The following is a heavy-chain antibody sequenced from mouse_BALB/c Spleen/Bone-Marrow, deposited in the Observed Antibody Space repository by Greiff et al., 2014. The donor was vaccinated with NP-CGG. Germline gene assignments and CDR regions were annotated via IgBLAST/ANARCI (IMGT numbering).Heavy chain of an antibody. CDR1: GYTFTSYY. Sequence: QVQLQQSGPELVKPGASVRISCKASGYTFTSYYIHWVKQRPGQGLEWIGWIYPGNVNTKYNEKFKGKATLTADKSSSTAYMQLSSLTSEDSAVYFCARGGWLRDAMGCWGQGTSVTVSS. CDR2: IYPGNVNT. J-gene: IGHJ4*01. V-gene: IGHV1S56*01. CDR3: ARGGWLRDAMGC. D-gene: IGHD2-2*01.